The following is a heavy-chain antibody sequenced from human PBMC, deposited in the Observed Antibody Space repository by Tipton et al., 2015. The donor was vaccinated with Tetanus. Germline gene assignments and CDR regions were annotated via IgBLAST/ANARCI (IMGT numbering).Heavy chain of an antibody. CDR3: ARDQARGARGWNYFDY. Sequence: TLSLTCTVSGGSISSGGYYWSWIRQHPGKGLEWIGDIYYSGSTYYNPSPKSRVTISVDTSKYQLSLKLNSVTAGDTAVYYCARDQARGARGWNYFDYWGQGTLVTVSS. V-gene: IGHV4-31*03. CDR1: GGSISSGGYY. D-gene: IGHD1-26*01. CDR2: IYYSGST. J-gene: IGHJ4*02.